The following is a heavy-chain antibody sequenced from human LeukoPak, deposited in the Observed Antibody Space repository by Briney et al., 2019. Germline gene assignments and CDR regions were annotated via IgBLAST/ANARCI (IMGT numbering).Heavy chain of an antibody. CDR3: AKDNFITIFGVVTGNWFDP. CDR1: GFTFSSYG. D-gene: IGHD3-3*01. J-gene: IGHJ5*02. V-gene: IGHV3-30*02. Sequence: GGSLRLSCAASGFTFSSYGMHWVRQAPGKGLEWVAFIRYDGSNKYYADSVKGRFTISRDNSKNTLYLQMNSLRAEDTAVYYCAKDNFITIFGVVTGNWFDPWGQGTLVIVSS. CDR2: IRYDGSNK.